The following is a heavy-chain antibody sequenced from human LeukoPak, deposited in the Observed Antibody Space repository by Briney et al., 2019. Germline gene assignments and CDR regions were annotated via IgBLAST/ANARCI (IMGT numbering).Heavy chain of an antibody. CDR2: VNGNGGST. CDR3: ARGLKSMDV. J-gene: IGHJ6*02. V-gene: IGHV3-23*01. CDR1: GFSFSTYA. Sequence: GGSLRLSCAASGFSFSTYAMSWVRQAPGKGLEWVSGVNGNGGSTSYADSVKGRFTISRDNAKNSLYLQMNSLRAEDTAVYYCARGLKSMDVWGQGTTVTVSS.